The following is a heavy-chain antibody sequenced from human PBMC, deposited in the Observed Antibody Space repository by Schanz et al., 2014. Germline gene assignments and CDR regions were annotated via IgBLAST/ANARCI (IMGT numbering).Heavy chain of an antibody. CDR3: ARKMKLGVYGGKGHDSLDI. CDR2: VSRSTPDI. Sequence: EVQLLESGGGLVQPGGSLRLSCAASTSIFNHAWMSWVRQAPGKGLEWVSYVSRSTPDIYYADSVKGRFTISRDNAKNTLYLQMNTLRAEDTAVYYCARKMKLGVYGGKGHDSLDIWGQGTMVTVSS. CDR1: TSIFNHAW. D-gene: IGHD4-17*01. J-gene: IGHJ3*02. V-gene: IGHV3-48*04.